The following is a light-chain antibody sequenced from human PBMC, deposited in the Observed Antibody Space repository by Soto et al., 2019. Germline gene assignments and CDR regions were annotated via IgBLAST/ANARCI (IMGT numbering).Light chain of an antibody. CDR1: QYINTR. CDR2: QTS. V-gene: IGKV3D-11*03. Sequence: EIVLTQSPATLSSFPGDRVTLSCRASQYINTRLAWYQHRPGQAPRLLIYQTSLRAAGIPARFSASGSGTDFTLTISGLEPEDFAVYYCQHFGNSLWTFGQGIKVDIK. J-gene: IGKJ1*01. CDR3: QHFGNSLWT.